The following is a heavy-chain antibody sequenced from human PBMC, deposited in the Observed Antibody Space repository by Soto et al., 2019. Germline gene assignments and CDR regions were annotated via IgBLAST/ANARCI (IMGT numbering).Heavy chain of an antibody. CDR3: ARAGQWLGLYYYYGMDV. J-gene: IGHJ6*02. Sequence: ASVKVSCKASGYTFTGYYMHWVRQAPGQGLEWMGWINPNSGNTDYAQKFQGRVTMTRNTSISTAYMELSSLRSEDTSVYYCARAGQWLGLYYYYGMDVWGQGTTVTVSS. D-gene: IGHD6-19*01. CDR1: GYTFTGYY. V-gene: IGHV1-8*02. CDR2: INPNSGNT.